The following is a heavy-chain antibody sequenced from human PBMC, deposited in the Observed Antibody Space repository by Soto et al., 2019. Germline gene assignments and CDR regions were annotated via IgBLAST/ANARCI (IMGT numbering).Heavy chain of an antibody. CDR3: ARDQPPYDSSDAFDI. CDR1: GFTFSTYS. J-gene: IGHJ3*02. V-gene: IGHV3-48*01. D-gene: IGHD3-22*01. Sequence: EVPLVESGGGLVQPGGSLRLSCAASGFTFSTYSMNWVRQAPGKGLEWVSFISSSSSTIYYADSVKGRFAISRDNAKNSLYLQMNSLRAEDTAVYYCARDQPPYDSSDAFDIWGQGTMVTVSS. CDR2: ISSSSSTI.